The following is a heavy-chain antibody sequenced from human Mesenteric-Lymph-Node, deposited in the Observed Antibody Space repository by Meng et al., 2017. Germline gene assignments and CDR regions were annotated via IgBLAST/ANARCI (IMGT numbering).Heavy chain of an antibody. CDR3: ARVGDSSGYYTGGFDF. CDR2: INTDTGNP. Sequence: QVQLVQSGSEVKKPGASVKVSCKASGYPFTSYAMNWVRQAPGQGLEWMGWINTDTGNPTYVQGFTGRFVFSLDTSVSTAYLQISSLKAEDTAVYYCARVGDSSGYYTGGFDFWGQGTLVTVSS. D-gene: IGHD3-22*01. CDR1: GYPFTSYA. V-gene: IGHV7-4-1*02. J-gene: IGHJ4*02.